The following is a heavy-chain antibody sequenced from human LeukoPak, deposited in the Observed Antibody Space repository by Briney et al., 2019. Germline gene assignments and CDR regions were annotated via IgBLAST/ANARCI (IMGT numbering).Heavy chain of an antibody. V-gene: IGHV1-18*01. CDR2: ISAYNGNT. J-gene: IGHJ6*02. Sequence: ASVKVSCKASGYTFTRYGISWVRQAPGQGLEWMGWISAYNGNTNYAQKLQGRVTMTTDTSTSTAYMELRSLRSDDTAVYYCAREVRDYDILTGYYHYYYYGMDVWGQGTTVTVSS. CDR3: AREVRDYDILTGYYHYYYYGMDV. CDR1: GYTFTRYG. D-gene: IGHD3-9*01.